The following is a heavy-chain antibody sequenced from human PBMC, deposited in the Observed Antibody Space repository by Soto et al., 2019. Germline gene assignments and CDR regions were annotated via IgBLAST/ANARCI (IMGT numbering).Heavy chain of an antibody. V-gene: IGHV2-70*04. J-gene: IGHJ3*02. Sequence: SGPTLVNPTQTLTLTCTFSGFSLSTSGMRVSWIRQPPGKALEWLARTDWDDDKFYSTSLKTRLTISKDTSKNQVVLTMTNMDPVDTATYYCARMGDYYDSSGYLPDAFDIWGQGTMVTVSS. D-gene: IGHD3-22*01. CDR2: TDWDDDK. CDR1: GFSLSTSGMR. CDR3: ARMGDYYDSSGYLPDAFDI.